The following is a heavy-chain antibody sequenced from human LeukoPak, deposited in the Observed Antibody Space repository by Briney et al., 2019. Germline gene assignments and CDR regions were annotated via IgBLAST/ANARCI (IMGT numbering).Heavy chain of an antibody. V-gene: IGHV3-23*01. CDR2: ISGSGGST. Sequence: GGSLRLSCAASGFTFSSYAMSWVRQAPGKGLEWVSAISGSGGSTYYADSVKGRFTISRDNSKNTLYLQMNSLRAEDTAVYYCARVHCSSTSCNFDYWGQGTLVTVSS. CDR3: ARVHCSSTSCNFDY. CDR1: GFTFSSYA. J-gene: IGHJ4*02. D-gene: IGHD2-2*01.